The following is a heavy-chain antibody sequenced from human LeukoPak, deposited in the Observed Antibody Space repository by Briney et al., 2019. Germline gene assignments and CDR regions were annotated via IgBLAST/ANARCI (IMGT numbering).Heavy chain of an antibody. CDR1: GFTLSSYS. D-gene: IGHD1-7*01. CDR2: ISSSSSYI. V-gene: IGHV3-21*01. CDR3: ARGNYADAFDI. Sequence: GGSLRLSCAASGFTLSSYSMNWVRQAPGKGLEWVSSISSSSSYIYYADSVKGRFTISRDNAKNSLYLQMNSLRAEDTAVYYCARGNYADAFDIWGQGTMVTVSS. J-gene: IGHJ3*02.